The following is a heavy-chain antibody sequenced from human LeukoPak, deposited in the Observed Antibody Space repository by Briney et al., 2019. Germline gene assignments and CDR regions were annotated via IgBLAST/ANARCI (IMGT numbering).Heavy chain of an antibody. CDR2: IYYSGST. CDR1: GGSISSYY. V-gene: IGHV4-59*01. Sequence: SETLSLTCTVSGGSISSYYWSWIRQPPGKGLEWIGYIYYSGSTNYNPSLKSRVTISVDTSKNRFSLKLSSVTAADTAVYYCAVRAGSYSNFDYWGQGTLVTVSS. CDR3: AVRAGSYSNFDY. D-gene: IGHD1-26*01. J-gene: IGHJ4*02.